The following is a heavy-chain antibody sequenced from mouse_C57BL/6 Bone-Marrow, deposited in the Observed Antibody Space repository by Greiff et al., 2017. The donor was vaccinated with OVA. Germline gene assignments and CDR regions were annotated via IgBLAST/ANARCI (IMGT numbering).Heavy chain of an antibody. CDR2: IDPSDSYT. CDR3: ARSNWDVAY. Sequence: VQLQQSGAELVRPGPSVKLSCKASGYTFTSYWMHWVKQRPGQGLEWIGVIDPSDSYTNYNQKFKGKATLTVDTSSSTAYMQLSSLTSEDSAVYYCARSNWDVAYWGQGTLVTVSA. CDR1: GYTFTSYW. J-gene: IGHJ3*01. V-gene: IGHV1-59*01. D-gene: IGHD4-1*02.